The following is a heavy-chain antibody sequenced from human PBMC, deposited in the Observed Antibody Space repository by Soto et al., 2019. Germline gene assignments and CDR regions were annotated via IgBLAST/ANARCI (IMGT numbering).Heavy chain of an antibody. CDR1: GYSFTSYW. CDR3: ATTTISIRNYYDSSGYLSDDAFDI. J-gene: IGHJ3*02. Sequence: GDSLKISCKGSGYSFTSYWIGWVRQMPGKGLEWMGIIYPGDSDTRYSPSFQGQVTISADKSISTAYLQWSSLKASDTAMYYCATTTISIRNYYDSSGYLSDDAFDIWGQGTMVTVSS. D-gene: IGHD3-22*01. CDR2: IYPGDSDT. V-gene: IGHV5-51*01.